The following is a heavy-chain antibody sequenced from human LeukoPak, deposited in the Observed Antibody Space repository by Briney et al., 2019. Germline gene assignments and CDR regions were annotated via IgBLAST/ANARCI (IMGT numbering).Heavy chain of an antibody. V-gene: IGHV3-7*01. Sequence: GGSLRLSCSASGITFSRNWMSWVRQAPGKGPEWVANINEDGSEPYYVDSVKGRFTISRDNAKSLLYLQLNSLRAEDTAVYYCARDSGGYGYWGQGTLVTVSS. CDR2: INEDGSEP. D-gene: IGHD3-22*01. J-gene: IGHJ4*02. CDR3: ARDSGGYGY. CDR1: GITFSRNW.